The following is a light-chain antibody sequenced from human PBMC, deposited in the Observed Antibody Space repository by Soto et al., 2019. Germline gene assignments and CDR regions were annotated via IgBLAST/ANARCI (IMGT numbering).Light chain of an antibody. Sequence: DIVLTQSPGTLSLSPGERATLSCRASQSVGRSYLAWYQQKPGQAPRLLISSVSKRATGIPDRFSGGGSGTDFTLTISRVEPEDVALYYCQQYYNIPWTFGQGTKVEIK. CDR1: QSVGRSY. V-gene: IGKV3-20*01. CDR3: QQYYNIPWT. J-gene: IGKJ1*01. CDR2: SVS.